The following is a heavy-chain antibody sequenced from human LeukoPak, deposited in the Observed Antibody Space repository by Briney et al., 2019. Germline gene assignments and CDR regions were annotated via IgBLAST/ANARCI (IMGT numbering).Heavy chain of an antibody. CDR2: IYHSGST. V-gene: IGHV4-38-2*02. CDR1: GYSISSGYY. CDR3: ARVRDDFWSGYSLDY. Sequence: SETLSLTCTVSGYSISSGYYWGWIRQPPGKGLEWIGSIYHSGSTYYNPSLKSRVTISVDTSKNQFSLKLSSVTAAGTAVYYCARVRDDFWSGYSLDYWGQGTLVTVSS. D-gene: IGHD3-3*01. J-gene: IGHJ4*02.